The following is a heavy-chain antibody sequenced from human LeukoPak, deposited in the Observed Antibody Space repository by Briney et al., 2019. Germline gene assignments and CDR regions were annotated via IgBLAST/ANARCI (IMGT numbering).Heavy chain of an antibody. D-gene: IGHD6-13*01. CDR3: AGDPRSSWYDY. V-gene: IGHV4-4*07. CDR2: IYTSGST. CDR1: GGSISSYY. Sequence: TSETLSLTCTVSGGSISSYYWSWIRQPAGKGLEWIGRIYTSGSTHYNPSLKSRFTLSVDTSKNQFSLKLSSVTAADTTVFYCAGDPRSSWYDYWGQGTLVTVSS. J-gene: IGHJ4*02.